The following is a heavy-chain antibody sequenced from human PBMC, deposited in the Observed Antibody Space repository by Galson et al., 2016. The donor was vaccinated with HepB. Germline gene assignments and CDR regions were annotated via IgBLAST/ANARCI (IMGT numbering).Heavy chain of an antibody. D-gene: IGHD6-19*01. CDR1: GDSVSSNSAA. V-gene: IGHV6-1*01. CDR2: TYYRSKWYN. J-gene: IGHJ4*02. CDR3: ARARSRGWSDAFDY. Sequence: CAISGDSVSSNSAAWNWFRQSTSRGLEWLGRTYYRSKWYNDYRLSLKTRININADTSRNEVSLQLKSVTLEDTAVYYCARARSRGWSDAFDYGGQGTQVTISA.